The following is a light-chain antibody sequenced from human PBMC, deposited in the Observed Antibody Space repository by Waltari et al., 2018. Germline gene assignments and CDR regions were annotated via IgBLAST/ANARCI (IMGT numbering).Light chain of an antibody. CDR3: QQRSNWPPT. CDR1: QSVSNY. CDR2: DAS. V-gene: IGKV3-11*01. Sequence: IVLTQSPATLSLSPGERATRSCRASQSVSNYLAWYQQKPGQAPRLLIYDASNRATGIPARFSGSGSGTDFTLTISSLEPEDFAVYYCQQRSNWPPTFGGGTKVEIK. J-gene: IGKJ4*01.